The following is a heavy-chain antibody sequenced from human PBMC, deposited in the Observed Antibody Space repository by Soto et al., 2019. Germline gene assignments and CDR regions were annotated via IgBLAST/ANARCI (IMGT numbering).Heavy chain of an antibody. CDR2: ISAYNGNT. CDR3: ARDRGIAAADKDYYYYGMDV. J-gene: IGHJ6*02. Sequence: ASVKVSCKASGYTFTSYGISWVRQAPGQGLEWMGRISAYNGNTNYAQKLQGRVTMTTDTSTSTAYMELRSLRSDDTAVYYCARDRGIAAADKDYYYYGMDVWGQGTTVTVSS. D-gene: IGHD6-13*01. CDR1: GYTFTSYG. V-gene: IGHV1-18*01.